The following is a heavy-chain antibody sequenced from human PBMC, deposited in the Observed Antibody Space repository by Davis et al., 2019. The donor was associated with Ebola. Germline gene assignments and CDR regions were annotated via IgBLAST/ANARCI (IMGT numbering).Heavy chain of an antibody. D-gene: IGHD3-10*01. J-gene: IGHJ6*02. CDR1: GGSISSSSYY. Sequence: MPSETLSLTCTVSGGSISSSSYYWSWIRQHPGKGLEWIGYIYYSGSTYYNPSLKSRVTISVDTSKNQFSLKLSSVTAADTAVYYCARDARRFGELPYYYYYGMDVWGQGTTVTVSS. CDR3: ARDARRFGELPYYYYYGMDV. V-gene: IGHV4-31*03. CDR2: IYYSGST.